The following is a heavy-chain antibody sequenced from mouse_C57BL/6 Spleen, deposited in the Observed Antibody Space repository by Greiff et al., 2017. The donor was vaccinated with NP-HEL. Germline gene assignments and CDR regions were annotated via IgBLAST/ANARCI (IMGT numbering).Heavy chain of an antibody. CDR1: GYTFTDYY. Sequence: EVQLQQSGPVLVKPGASVKMSCKASGYTFTDYYMNWVKQSHGKSLEWIGVINPYNGGTSYNQKFKGKATLTVDKSSSTAYMELNSLTSEDSAVYYCARSVDYPWFAYWGQGTLVTVSA. CDR2: INPYNGGT. V-gene: IGHV1-19*01. CDR3: ARSVDYPWFAY. D-gene: IGHD2-4*01. J-gene: IGHJ3*01.